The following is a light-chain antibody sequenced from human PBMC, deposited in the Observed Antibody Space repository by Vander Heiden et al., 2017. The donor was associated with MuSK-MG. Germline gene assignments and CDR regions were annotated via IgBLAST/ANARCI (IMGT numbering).Light chain of an antibody. CDR1: QRISRY. Sequence: TPMSHSPSSLSASVGDRVTITCQASQRISRYLNWYQQKPGKAPDLLIYDASNLKTRVPSRFTGSGSGTDFTLTISSLQPEDFATYYCQQYDNIPLTFGQGTRVEIK. V-gene: IGKV1-33*01. J-gene: IGKJ1*01. CDR3: QQYDNIPLT. CDR2: DAS.